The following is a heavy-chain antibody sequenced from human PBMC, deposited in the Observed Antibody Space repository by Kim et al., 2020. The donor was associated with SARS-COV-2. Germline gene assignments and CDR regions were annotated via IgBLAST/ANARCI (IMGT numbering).Heavy chain of an antibody. CDR3: SYVAVAGRNDAFDI. J-gene: IGHJ3*02. Sequence: GGSLRLSCAASGFTFSGSAMHWVRQASGKGLEWVGRIRSKANSYATAYAASVKGRFTISRDDSKNTAYLQMNSLKTEDTAVYYCSYVAVAGRNDAFDIWGQGTMVTVSS. V-gene: IGHV3-73*01. D-gene: IGHD6-19*01. CDR1: GFTFSGSA. CDR2: IRSKANSYAT.